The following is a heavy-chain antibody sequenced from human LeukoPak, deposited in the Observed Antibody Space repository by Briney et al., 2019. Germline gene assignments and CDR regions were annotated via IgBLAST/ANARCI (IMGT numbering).Heavy chain of an antibody. Sequence: GASVKVSCKASGYTFTSYGISWVRQAPGQGLEWMGWINGYNGNTNCAQKLQDRVTMTTDTSTSTAYMELRSLRSDDTAVYYCAVTYYSESSGYYNAFDIWGQGTMVTVSS. V-gene: IGHV1-18*01. J-gene: IGHJ3*02. CDR1: GYTFTSYG. CDR2: INGYNGNT. D-gene: IGHD3-22*01. CDR3: AVTYYSESSGYYNAFDI.